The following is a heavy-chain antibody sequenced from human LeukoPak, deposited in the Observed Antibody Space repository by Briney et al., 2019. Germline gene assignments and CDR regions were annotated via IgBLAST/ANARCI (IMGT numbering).Heavy chain of an antibody. CDR1: GGTFGSYA. Sequence: ASVKVSCKASGGTFGSYAISWVRQAPGQGLEWMGRIIPIFGTANYAQKFQGRVTITTDESTSTAYMELSSLRSEDTAVYYCARDTYVLLWFGELSSAFDIWGQGTMVTVSS. J-gene: IGHJ3*02. D-gene: IGHD3-10*01. CDR3: ARDTYVLLWFGELSSAFDI. V-gene: IGHV1-69*05. CDR2: IIPIFGTA.